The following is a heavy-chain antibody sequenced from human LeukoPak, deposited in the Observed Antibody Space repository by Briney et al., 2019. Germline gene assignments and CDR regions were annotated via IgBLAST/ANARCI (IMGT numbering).Heavy chain of an antibody. Sequence: PGGSLRLSCAAHGFXFSDYGIHWVRQAPGKGLEWVALISYHGKTKYYADSVKGRFTISRDNSNNTLSLQMNSLRAEDTAVYYCAKTGSAWSTFDYWGQGTLVTVSS. CDR2: ISYHGKTK. J-gene: IGHJ4*02. D-gene: IGHD6-13*01. CDR1: GFXFSDYG. V-gene: IGHV3-30*18. CDR3: AKTGSAWSTFDY.